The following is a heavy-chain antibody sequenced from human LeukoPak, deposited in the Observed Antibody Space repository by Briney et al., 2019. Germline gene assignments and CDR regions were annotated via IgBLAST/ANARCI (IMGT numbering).Heavy chain of an antibody. D-gene: IGHD3-3*01. CDR1: GYTFTSYD. V-gene: IGHV1-8*01. CDR3: ARARRRFLEWLLSQYYFDY. CDR2: MNPNSGNT. Sequence: GASVKVSCKASGYTFTSYDINWVRQATGQGLAWMGWMNPNSGNTGYAQKFQGRVTMTRNTSISTAYMELSSLRSGDTAAYYCARARRRFLEWLLSQYYFDYWGQGTLVTVSS. J-gene: IGHJ4*02.